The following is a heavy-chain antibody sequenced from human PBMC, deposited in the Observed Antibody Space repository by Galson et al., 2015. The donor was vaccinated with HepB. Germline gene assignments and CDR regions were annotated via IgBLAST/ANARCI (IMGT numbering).Heavy chain of an antibody. CDR2: ISSSSSTI. CDR3: ARVADLPAAGDYYYYYGMDV. J-gene: IGHJ6*02. Sequence: SLRLSCAASGFTFSSYSMNWVRQAPGKGLEWVSYISSSSSTIYYADSVKGRFTISRDNAKNSLYLQMNSLRAEDTAVYYCARVADLPAAGDYYYYYGMDVWGQGTTVTVSS. D-gene: IGHD2-2*01. CDR1: GFTFSSYS. V-gene: IGHV3-48*04.